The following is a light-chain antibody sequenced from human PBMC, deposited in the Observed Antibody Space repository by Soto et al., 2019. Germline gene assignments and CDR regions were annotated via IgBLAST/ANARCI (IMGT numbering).Light chain of an antibody. CDR2: GAS. J-gene: IGKJ4*01. CDR1: QSVSSN. Sequence: EIVMTQSPATLSVSPGERATLSCRASQSVSSNLAWYQQKPGQAPRLLIYGASTRATGSPARFSGSGSGTDFTLTISSLQSEDFAVYYCQQYNNWPPVTFGGGTKVEIK. V-gene: IGKV3-15*01. CDR3: QQYNNWPPVT.